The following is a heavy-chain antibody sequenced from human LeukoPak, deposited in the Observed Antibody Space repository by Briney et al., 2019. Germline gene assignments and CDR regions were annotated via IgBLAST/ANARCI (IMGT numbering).Heavy chain of an antibody. CDR1: GGSIHSYY. D-gene: IGHD1-26*01. J-gene: IGHJ4*02. Sequence: SETLSLTCSVSGGSIHSYYWSWIRQPPGKGLEWIGHVYYSGTTKYNPSLESRVTISVDTSKNQLSLRLSSVTAADTAVYYCARYGGSPSNYFDYWGQGTLVTVSA. CDR2: VYYSGTT. V-gene: IGHV4-59*08. CDR3: ARYGGSPSNYFDY.